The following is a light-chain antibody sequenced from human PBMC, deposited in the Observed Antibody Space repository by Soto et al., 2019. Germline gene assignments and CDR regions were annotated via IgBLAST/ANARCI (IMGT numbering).Light chain of an antibody. CDR1: QSISSSY. J-gene: IGKJ1*01. V-gene: IGKV3D-7*01. CDR3: QQDYKLRT. Sequence: EIVMTQSPATLSLSPGERATLSCRASQSISSSYLSWYQQKPGQAPRLLICGASTRATGIPARFSGSGSGTDFTLTISSLQPEDFAVYYCQQDYKLRTFGQGTKVEIK. CDR2: GAS.